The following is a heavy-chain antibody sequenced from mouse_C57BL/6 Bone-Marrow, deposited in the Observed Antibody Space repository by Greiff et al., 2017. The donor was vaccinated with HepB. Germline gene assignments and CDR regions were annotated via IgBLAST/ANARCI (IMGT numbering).Heavy chain of an antibody. V-gene: IGHV2-9-1*01. CDR2: IWTGGGT. J-gene: IGHJ4*01. Sequence: VQGVESGPGLVAPSQSLSITCTVSGFSLTSYAISWVRQPPGKGLEWLGVIWTGGGTNYNSALKSRLSISKDNSKSQVFLKMNSLQTDDTARYYCARRYSNPYYAMDYWGQGTSVTVSS. CDR3: ARRYSNPYYAMDY. D-gene: IGHD2-5*01. CDR1: GFSLTSYA.